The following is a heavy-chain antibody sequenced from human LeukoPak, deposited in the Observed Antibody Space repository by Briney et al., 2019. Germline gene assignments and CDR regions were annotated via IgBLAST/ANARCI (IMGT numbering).Heavy chain of an antibody. J-gene: IGHJ4*02. D-gene: IGHD3-3*01. CDR2: ISSSSTYI. Sequence: PGGSLRLSCGASGFTFSSYSMSWVRQAPGKGLEWVSSISSSSTYIYYVDSVKGRFTISRDDAKNSLYLQMNSLRAEDTALYYCARGWSGDDYWGQGTLVTVSS. CDR1: GFTFSSYS. V-gene: IGHV3-21*01. CDR3: ARGWSGDDY.